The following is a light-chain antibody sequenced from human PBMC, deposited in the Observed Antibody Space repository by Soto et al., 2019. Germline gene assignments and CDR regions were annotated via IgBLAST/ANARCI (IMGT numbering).Light chain of an antibody. CDR3: SSYAVISGYV. CDR2: AVS. CDR1: RSDVGSYNY. Sequence: QSALTQPPSASGSPGQSVTISCTGTRSDVGSYNYVSWYQQHPGKAPKVMIYAVSQRPSGVPDRFSGSKSGNTASLTASGLQADVEADYFCSSYAVISGYVFGTGTKVTVL. V-gene: IGLV2-8*01. J-gene: IGLJ1*01.